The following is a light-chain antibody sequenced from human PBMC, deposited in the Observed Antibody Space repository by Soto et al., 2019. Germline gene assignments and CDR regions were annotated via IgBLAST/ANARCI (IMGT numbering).Light chain of an antibody. Sequence: DIQMTQSPSSLSASVGDRVTSTCRASQSISSYLNWYHQKPGKAPKLLIYAASSLQSGVPSRFSGSGSGTDFTLTISSLQPEDFTTYYCQQSYGTTITFGQGTRLEIK. J-gene: IGKJ5*01. CDR1: QSISSY. CDR2: AAS. V-gene: IGKV1-39*01. CDR3: QQSYGTTIT.